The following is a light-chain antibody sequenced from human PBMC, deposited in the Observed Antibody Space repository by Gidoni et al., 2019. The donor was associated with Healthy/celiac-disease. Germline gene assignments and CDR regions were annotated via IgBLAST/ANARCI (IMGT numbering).Light chain of an antibody. CDR3: QQRSNWPPIT. V-gene: IGKV3-11*01. CDR1: QSVSSY. J-gene: IGKJ5*01. CDR2: DAS. Sequence: PGERATLSCRASQSVSSYLAWYQQKPGQAPRLLIYDASNRATGIPARFSGSGSGTDFTLTISSLEPEDFAVYYCQQRSNWPPITFGQGTRLEIK.